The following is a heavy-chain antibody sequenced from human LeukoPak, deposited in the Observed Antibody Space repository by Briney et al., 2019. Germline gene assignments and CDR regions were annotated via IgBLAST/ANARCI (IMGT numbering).Heavy chain of an antibody. Sequence: SETLSLTCTVSGGSISSYYWSWIRQPAGKGLEWIGRIYTSGSTNYNPSLKSRVTMSVDTSKNQFSLQLNSVTPEDTAVYYCARVSAAAGRGAHFDYWGQGTLVTVSS. CDR2: IYTSGST. CDR3: ARVSAAAGRGAHFDY. D-gene: IGHD6-13*01. V-gene: IGHV4-4*07. CDR1: GGSISSYY. J-gene: IGHJ4*02.